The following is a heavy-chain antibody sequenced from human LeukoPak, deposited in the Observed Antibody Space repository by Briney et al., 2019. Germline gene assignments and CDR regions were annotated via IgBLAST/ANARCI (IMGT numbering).Heavy chain of an antibody. Sequence: GASVKVSCKASGYTFTGYYMHWVRQAPGQGLEWKGWINPNSGGTNYAQKFQGRVTMTRDTSISTAYMELSRLRSDDTAVYYCARAWYSSSWYDYWGQGTLVTVSS. CDR3: ARAWYSSSWYDY. J-gene: IGHJ4*02. CDR2: INPNSGGT. CDR1: GYTFTGYY. V-gene: IGHV1-2*02. D-gene: IGHD6-13*01.